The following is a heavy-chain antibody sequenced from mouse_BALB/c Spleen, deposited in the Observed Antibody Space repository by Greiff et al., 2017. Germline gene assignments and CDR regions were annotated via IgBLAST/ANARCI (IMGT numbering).Heavy chain of an antibody. CDR2: IDPANGNT. CDR1: GFNIKDTY. D-gene: IGHD2-14*01. CDR3: ASYRYDRAWFAY. Sequence: EVKLVESGAELVKPGASVKLSCTASGFNIKDTYMHWVKQRPEQGLEWIGRIDPANGNTKYDPKFQGKATITADTSSNTAYLQLSSLTSEDTAVYYCASYRYDRAWFAYWGQGTLVTVSA. J-gene: IGHJ3*01. V-gene: IGHV14-3*02.